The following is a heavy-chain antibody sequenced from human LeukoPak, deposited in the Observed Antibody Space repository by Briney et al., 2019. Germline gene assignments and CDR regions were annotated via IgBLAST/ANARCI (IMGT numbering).Heavy chain of an antibody. CDR2: INHSGST. J-gene: IGHJ4*02. D-gene: IGHD2-2*01. CDR1: GGSFSGYY. Sequence: SETLSLTCAVYGGSFSGYYWSWIRQPPGKGLEWIGEINHSGSTNYNPSLKSRVTISVDTSKNQFSLKLSSVTAADTAVYYCARGRSLSVVPTELDYWGQGTLVTVSS. V-gene: IGHV4-34*01. CDR3: ARGRSLSVVPTELDY.